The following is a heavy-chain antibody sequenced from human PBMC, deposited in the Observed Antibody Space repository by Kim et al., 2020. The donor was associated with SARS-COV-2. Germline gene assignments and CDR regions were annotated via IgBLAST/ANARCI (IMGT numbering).Heavy chain of an antibody. Sequence: GGSLRLSCAASGFTFSSYAMSWVRQAPGKGLEWVSAISGSGGSTYYADSVKGRFTISRDNSKNTLYLQMNSLRAEDTAVYYCAKDQRRGTGCYPFCYFDYWGQGTLVTVSS. CDR3: AKDQRRGTGCYPFCYFDY. D-gene: IGHD2-15*01. CDR2: ISGSGGST. V-gene: IGHV3-23*01. CDR1: GFTFSSYA. J-gene: IGHJ4*02.